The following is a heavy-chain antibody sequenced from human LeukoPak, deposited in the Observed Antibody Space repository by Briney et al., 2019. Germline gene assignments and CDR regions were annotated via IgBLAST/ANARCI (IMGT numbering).Heavy chain of an antibody. CDR1: GFTFSSYG. V-gene: IGHV3-30*18. Sequence: GGSLRLSCAASGFTFSSYGMHWVRQAPGKGLEWVAVISYDGSNKYYADSVKGRFTISRDNSKNTLYLQMNSLRAEDTAVYYCAKDGAPGCSSTSCDYYYYYYYMDVWGKGTTVTVSS. CDR2: ISYDGSNK. CDR3: AKDGAPGCSSTSCDYYYYYYYMDV. D-gene: IGHD2-2*01. J-gene: IGHJ6*03.